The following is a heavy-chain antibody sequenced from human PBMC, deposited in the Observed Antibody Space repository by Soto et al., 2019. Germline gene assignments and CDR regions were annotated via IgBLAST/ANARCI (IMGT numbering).Heavy chain of an antibody. Sequence: PSETLSLTCTVSGGSVSSGSYYWSWIRQPPGKGLEWLGYIYYSGSTNYNPSLKSRVTISVDTSKNQCSLKLSSVTAADTAAYYCARVPQFEGGYWFDPWGQGTLVTVSS. V-gene: IGHV4-61*01. CDR3: ARVPQFEGGYWFDP. J-gene: IGHJ5*02. CDR1: GGSVSSGSYY. D-gene: IGHD3-16*01. CDR2: IYYSGST.